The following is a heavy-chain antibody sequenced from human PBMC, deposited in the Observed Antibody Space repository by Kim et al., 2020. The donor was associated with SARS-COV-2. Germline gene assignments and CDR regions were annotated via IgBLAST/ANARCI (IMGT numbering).Heavy chain of an antibody. J-gene: IGHJ4*02. CDR3: AKGTSNLDY. V-gene: IGHV3-53*01. D-gene: IGHD4-4*01. Sequence: TYYADSVKGRFTISRDNSKNTVYLQMDSLRAEDTAVYYCAKGTSNLDYWGQGTLVTVSS. CDR2: T.